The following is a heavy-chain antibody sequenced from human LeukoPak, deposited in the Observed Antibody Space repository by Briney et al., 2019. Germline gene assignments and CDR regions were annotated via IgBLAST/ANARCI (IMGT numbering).Heavy chain of an antibody. CDR2: INPNSGDT. V-gene: IGHV1-2*02. J-gene: IGHJ4*02. Sequence: ASVKVSCKASGYTFTGYFLHWVRRAPGQGFEWMGWINPNSGDTSYTQTFQGRVTMTRDTAISTADMELSSLRSDDTAVYYCARAQSLTAPAGTFANSWGQGTLVTVSS. CDR1: GYTFTGYF. CDR3: ARAQSLTAPAGTFANS. D-gene: IGHD6-13*01.